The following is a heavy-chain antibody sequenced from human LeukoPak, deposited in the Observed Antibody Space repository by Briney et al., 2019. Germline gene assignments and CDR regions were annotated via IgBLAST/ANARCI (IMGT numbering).Heavy chain of an antibody. Sequence: PSETLSLTCTVSGGSISSSSYYWGWIRQPPGKGLEWIGYISYSENTNYNPSLKSRVTMSVDTSKNHFSLNLNSVTAADTAVYFCARGPPLLMTGFDFWGQGTLVTVSS. V-gene: IGHV4-61*05. CDR3: ARGPPLLMTGFDF. CDR1: GGSISSSSYY. D-gene: IGHD3-9*01. J-gene: IGHJ4*02. CDR2: ISYSENT.